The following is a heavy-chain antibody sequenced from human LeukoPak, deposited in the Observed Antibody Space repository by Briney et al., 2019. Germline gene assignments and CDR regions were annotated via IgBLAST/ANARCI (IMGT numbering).Heavy chain of an antibody. CDR1: GFTFSGSP. CDR3: TTSSESRYDDAMNV. D-gene: IGHD3-22*01. CDR2: IREKANSYAT. Sequence: GGSLKLSCAASGFTFSGSPMYWVRQASGKGLEWIGRIREKANSYATLYATSVKGRFTISRNDAENTAYLQINSVTTDDTAVYYCTTSSESRYDDAMNVWVQGTMVTVSS. V-gene: IGHV3-73*01. J-gene: IGHJ3*01.